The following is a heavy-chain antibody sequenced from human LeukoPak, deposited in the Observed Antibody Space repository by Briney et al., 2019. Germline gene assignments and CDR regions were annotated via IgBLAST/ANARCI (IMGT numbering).Heavy chain of an antibody. Sequence: GSLRLSCAASGFTVSSNYMSWVPQAPGKGLEWVSVIYSGGSTYYADSVKGRFTISGDNSKNTLYLQTNSLRAEDTAVYYCARDILSQGPDAFDIWGQGTMVTVSS. V-gene: IGHV3-53*01. CDR3: ARDILSQGPDAFDI. CDR1: GFTVSSNY. D-gene: IGHD2/OR15-2a*01. J-gene: IGHJ3*02. CDR2: IYSGGST.